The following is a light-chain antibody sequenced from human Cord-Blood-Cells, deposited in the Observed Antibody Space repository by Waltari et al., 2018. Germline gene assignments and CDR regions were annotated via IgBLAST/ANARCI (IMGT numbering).Light chain of an antibody. CDR2: WAS. Sequence: TLFSQSPDSLGASLVEMATIHCNSSHSVLYSSNNKNYLAWYQQKPGQPPKLLIYWASTRESVVPDRFSGSGSGTDFTLTISSLQAEDVAVYYCQQYYSTPWTFGQGTKVEIK. CDR3: QQYYSTPWT. V-gene: IGKV4-1*01. J-gene: IGKJ1*01. CDR1: HSVLYSSNNKNY.